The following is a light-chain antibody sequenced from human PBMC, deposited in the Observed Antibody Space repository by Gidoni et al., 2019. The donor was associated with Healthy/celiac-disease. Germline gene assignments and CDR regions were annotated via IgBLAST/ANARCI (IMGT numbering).Light chain of an antibody. CDR1: QSVLYSSNNKNY. V-gene: IGKV4-1*01. CDR3: QQYYSTPLT. CDR2: WAS. Sequence: DIVMTQPPDSLAVSLGERATSNCKSSQSVLYSSNNKNYLAWYHQKPGQPPKLLIYWASTRESGVPDRFSGSGSGTDFTLTISILQAEDVAVYYCQQYYSTPLTCGGGTKVEIK. J-gene: IGKJ4*01.